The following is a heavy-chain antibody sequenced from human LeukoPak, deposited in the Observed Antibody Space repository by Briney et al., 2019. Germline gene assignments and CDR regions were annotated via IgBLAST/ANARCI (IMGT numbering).Heavy chain of an antibody. CDR1: GFTFSSYA. CDR2: ISGSGGTT. J-gene: IGHJ4*02. V-gene: IGHV3-23*01. Sequence: GGSLRLSCAVSGFTFSSYAMSWVRQAPGKGLEWVSVISGSGGTTYYSDSVKGRFTISRDNSKNTLYLQMNSLRAEDTAVYYYGSSAPRIVGGSKGLSEWGQGTLVTVSS. D-gene: IGHD1-26*01. CDR3: GSSAPRIVGGSKGLSE.